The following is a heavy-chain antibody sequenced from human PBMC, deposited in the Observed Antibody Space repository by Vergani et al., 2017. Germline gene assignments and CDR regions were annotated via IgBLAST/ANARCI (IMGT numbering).Heavy chain of an antibody. CDR2: LRYDGSNE. Sequence: QVQLVETGGGVVQPGGSLRLSCAASGFSFSTYGMHWVRQAPGRGLEWVAFLRYDGSNEYYGDAVKGRFIISRDNSKNMLSLEMHSLRPEDTAVYYCANSYCSSLSCYAFYGTEVWGQGTTVTVSS. J-gene: IGHJ6*02. V-gene: IGHV3-30*02. CDR3: ANSYCSSLSCYAFYGTEV. CDR1: GFSFSTYG. D-gene: IGHD2-2*01.